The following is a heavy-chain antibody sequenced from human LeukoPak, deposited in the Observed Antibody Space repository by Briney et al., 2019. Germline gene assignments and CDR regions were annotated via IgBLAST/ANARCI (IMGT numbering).Heavy chain of an antibody. V-gene: IGHV3-48*03. D-gene: IGHD3-22*01. Sequence: GGSLRLSCAASGFTFGGYEMNWVRQAPGKGLEWVSYISNSGSTINYADSVKGRFTISRDNAKNSLYLQMSSLRAEDTAVYYCASFYDSTGRDYWGQGTLVTVSS. CDR3: ASFYDSTGRDY. CDR2: ISNSGSTI. J-gene: IGHJ4*02. CDR1: GFTFGGYE.